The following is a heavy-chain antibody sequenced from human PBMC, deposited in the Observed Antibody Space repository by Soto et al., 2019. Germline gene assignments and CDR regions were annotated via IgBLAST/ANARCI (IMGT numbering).Heavy chain of an antibody. CDR2: INHSGST. CDR3: AGAYDILTGYWDY. D-gene: IGHD3-9*01. J-gene: IGHJ4*02. CDR1: GGSFSGYY. V-gene: IGHV4-34*01. Sequence: LSLTCAVYGGSFSGYYWSWIRQPPGKGLEWIGEINHSGSTNYNPSLKSRVTISVDTSKNQFSLKLSSVTAADTAVYYCAGAYDILTGYWDYWGQGTLVTVSS.